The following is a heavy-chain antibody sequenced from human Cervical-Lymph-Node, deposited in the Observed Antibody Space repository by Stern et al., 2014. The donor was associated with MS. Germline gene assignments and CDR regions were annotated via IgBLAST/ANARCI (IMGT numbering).Heavy chain of an antibody. V-gene: IGHV2-5*02. CDR3: ARDRGYCSGGSCYSYYYYGMDV. Sequence: QITLKESGPTLVKPTQTLPLTCTFSGFSLSTSGVGVGWIRQPPGKALEWLDLFYWDVDKRSNPSLKRTLTINKVTSQNHVGLSMPNMDPVDTATYYCARDRGYCSGGSCYSYYYYGMDVWGQGTTVTVPS. D-gene: IGHD2-15*01. CDR1: GFSLSTSGVG. CDR2: FYWDVDK. J-gene: IGHJ6*02.